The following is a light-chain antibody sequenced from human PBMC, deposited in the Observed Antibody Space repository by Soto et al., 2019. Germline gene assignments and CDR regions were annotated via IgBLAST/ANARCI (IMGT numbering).Light chain of an antibody. Sequence: DIQMTQSPATLSASVGDSVTITCRASQSITNWLAWYQLKPGKAPKLLIHEASNLHSGVSSRFTGSGSGTDFTLTITSLPPEDFAIYYCQQYKSYWTFGQGTRVDLK. J-gene: IGKJ1*01. CDR1: QSITNW. V-gene: IGKV1-5*03. CDR2: EAS. CDR3: QQYKSYWT.